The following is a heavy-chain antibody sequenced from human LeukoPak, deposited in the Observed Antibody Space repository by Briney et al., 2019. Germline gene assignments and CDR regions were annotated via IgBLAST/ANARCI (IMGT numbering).Heavy chain of an antibody. V-gene: IGHV4-59*08. Sequence: SETLSLTCTVSGGSISSYYWSWIRQPPGKGLEWIGYIYYSGSTNYNPSLKSRVTISVDTSKNQFFLKLSSVTAADTAVYYCARHYCSSTSCYFLGNWFDPWGQGTLVTVSS. D-gene: IGHD2-2*01. CDR2: IYYSGST. CDR1: GGSISSYY. J-gene: IGHJ5*02. CDR3: ARHYCSSTSCYFLGNWFDP.